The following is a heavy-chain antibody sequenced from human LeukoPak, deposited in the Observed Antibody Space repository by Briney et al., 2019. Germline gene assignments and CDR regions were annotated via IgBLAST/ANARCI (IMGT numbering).Heavy chain of an antibody. D-gene: IGHD3-3*01. J-gene: IGHJ4*02. CDR1: GFTFSSYA. Sequence: GGSLRLSCAASGFTFSSYAMSWVRQAPGKGLEWVSAISGSGGSTYYAGSVKGRFTISRDNSKNTLYLQMNSLRAEDTAVYYCAKVGDFWSTTNFDYWGQGTLVTVSS. CDR3: AKVGDFWSTTNFDY. V-gene: IGHV3-23*01. CDR2: ISGSGGST.